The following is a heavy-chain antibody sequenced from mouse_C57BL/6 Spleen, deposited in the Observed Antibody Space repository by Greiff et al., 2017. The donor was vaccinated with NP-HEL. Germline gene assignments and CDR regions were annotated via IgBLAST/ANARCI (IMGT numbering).Heavy chain of an antibody. D-gene: IGHD2-3*01. J-gene: IGHJ3*01. CDR2: IRNKANGYTT. Sequence: EVMLVESGGGLVQPGGSLSLSCAASGFTFTDYYMSWVRQPPGKALEWLGFIRNKANGYTTEYSASVKGRFTISRDNSQSILYLQMNALRAEDSATYYCARYDDGYYVAWFAYWGQGTLVTVSA. CDR1: GFTFTDYY. V-gene: IGHV7-3*01. CDR3: ARYDDGYYVAWFAY.